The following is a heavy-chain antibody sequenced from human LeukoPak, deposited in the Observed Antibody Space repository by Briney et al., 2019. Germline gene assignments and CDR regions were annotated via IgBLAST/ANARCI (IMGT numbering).Heavy chain of an antibody. Sequence: SGGSLRLSCAASGFTFDDYGMSWVRQAPGKGLEWVSGINWNGGSTGYADSVKGRFTISRDNAKNSLYLQMNSLRAEDTALYYCARATYYYDSSGYYFDYWGREPWSPSPQ. CDR2: INWNGGST. CDR1: GFTFDDYG. CDR3: ARATYYYDSSGYYFDY. D-gene: IGHD3-22*01. J-gene: IGHJ4*02. V-gene: IGHV3-20*04.